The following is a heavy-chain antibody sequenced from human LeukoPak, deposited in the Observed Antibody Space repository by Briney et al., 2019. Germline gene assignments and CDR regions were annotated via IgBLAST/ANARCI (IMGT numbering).Heavy chain of an antibody. V-gene: IGHV4-34*01. CDR3: ARGGFYCGGDCYVDY. CDR2: INHSGST. Sequence: SETLSLTCAVYGGSFIPYYWSWIRQPPGKGLEWIGEINHSGSTNYNPSLKSRVTISVDTSKNQFSLKLSSVTAADTAMYYCARGGFYCGGDCYVDYWGQGTLVTVSS. D-gene: IGHD2-21*02. J-gene: IGHJ4*02. CDR1: GGSFIPYY.